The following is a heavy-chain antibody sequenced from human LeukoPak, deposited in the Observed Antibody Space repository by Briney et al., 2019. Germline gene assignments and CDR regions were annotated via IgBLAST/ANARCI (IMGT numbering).Heavy chain of an antibody. D-gene: IGHD3-10*01. J-gene: IGHJ4*02. CDR1: GWSFSGYY. Sequence: PSETLSLTCAVYGWSFSGYYWSWIRQPPGKGLEWIGEINHSGSTNYNPSLMSRRTISLDTSKKQFSLKLSYVTAADTAVYYCARRKVREYYFDYWGQGTLVTVSS. CDR3: ARRKVREYYFDY. V-gene: IGHV4-34*01. CDR2: INHSGST.